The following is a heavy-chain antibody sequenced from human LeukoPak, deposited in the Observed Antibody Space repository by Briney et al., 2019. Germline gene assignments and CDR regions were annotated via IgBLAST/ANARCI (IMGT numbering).Heavy chain of an antibody. V-gene: IGHV1-8*01. CDR1: GYTFTSYD. J-gene: IGHJ3*02. CDR3: ARARNERGQQLVRGRVYAFDI. CDR2: MNPNSGNT. Sequence: GASVKVSCKASGYTFTSYDINWVRQATGQGLEWMGWMNPNSGNTGYAQKFQGRVTMTRNTSISTAYMELSSLRSEDTAVYYCARARNERGQQLVRGRVYAFDIWGQGTMVTVSS. D-gene: IGHD6-13*01.